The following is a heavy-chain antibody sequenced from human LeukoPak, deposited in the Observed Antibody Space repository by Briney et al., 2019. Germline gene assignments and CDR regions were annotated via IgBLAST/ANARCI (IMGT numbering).Heavy chain of an antibody. J-gene: IGHJ4*02. CDR1: GFTFSSYW. Sequence: GGSLRLSCAASGFTFSSYWMSWVRQAPGKGLEWVANIKQDGSEKYYVDSVKGRFTISRDNAKNSLYLQVNSLRAEDTAVYYCARDRWVAAAGTHFDYWGQGTLVTVSS. V-gene: IGHV3-7*01. CDR2: IKQDGSEK. CDR3: ARDRWVAAAGTHFDY. D-gene: IGHD6-13*01.